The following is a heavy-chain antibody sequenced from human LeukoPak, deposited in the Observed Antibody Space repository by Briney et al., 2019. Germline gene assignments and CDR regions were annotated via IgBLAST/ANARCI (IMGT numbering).Heavy chain of an antibody. CDR1: GGSISSGGYY. CDR2: IYYSGST. V-gene: IGHV4-31*03. CDR3: AKASYYYDSSGYYPLFYFDY. Sequence: SQTLSLTCTVSGGSISSGGYYWSWIRQHPGKGLEWIGYIYYSGSTYYNPSVKSRVTISVDTSKNQFSLKLSSVTAADTAVYYCAKASYYYDSSGYYPLFYFDYWGQGTLVTVSS. D-gene: IGHD3-22*01. J-gene: IGHJ4*02.